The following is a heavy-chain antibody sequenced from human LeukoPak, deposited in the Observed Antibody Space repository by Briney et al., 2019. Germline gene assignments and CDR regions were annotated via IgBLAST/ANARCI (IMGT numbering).Heavy chain of an antibody. V-gene: IGHV1-24*01. CDR1: GYTLTELS. CDR2: FDPEDGET. Sequence: ASVKVSCKVSGYTLTELSMHWVRQGPGKGLERMGGFDPEDGETIYAQKFQGRVTMTEDTSTDTAYMELSSLRSEDTAVYYCATLMTSGEPTFNIWGQGTMVTVSS. D-gene: IGHD1-26*01. J-gene: IGHJ3*02. CDR3: ATLMTSGEPTFNI.